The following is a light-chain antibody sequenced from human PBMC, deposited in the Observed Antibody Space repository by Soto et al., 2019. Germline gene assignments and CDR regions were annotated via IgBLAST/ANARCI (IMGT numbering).Light chain of an antibody. V-gene: IGKV3-15*01. Sequence: DIVMTQSPGTLSVSPGERATLSCRASQSVSSNLAWYQQKPGQAPRLLIYGASTRATGIPARFSGSGSETEFTLTISSLQSEDFAVYYCQQFYNWPRTFGQGTKVEIK. J-gene: IGKJ1*01. CDR3: QQFYNWPRT. CDR1: QSVSSN. CDR2: GAS.